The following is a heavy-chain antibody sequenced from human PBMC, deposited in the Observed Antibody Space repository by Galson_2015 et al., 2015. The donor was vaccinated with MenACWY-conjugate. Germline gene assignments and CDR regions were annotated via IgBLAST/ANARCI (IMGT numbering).Heavy chain of an antibody. Sequence: SLRLSCAASGFTFSSYWMHWVRHAPGKGLVWVSRVNSDGSGTGYADSVKGRFTISRDNAKNMLFLQMNSLKVEDTAVYYCARSYVPGSDRKNYYMYVWGRGTTVTVSS. V-gene: IGHV3-74*01. D-gene: IGHD3-16*01. CDR3: ARSYVPGSDRKNYYMYV. CDR1: GFTFSSYW. J-gene: IGHJ6*03. CDR2: VNSDGSGT.